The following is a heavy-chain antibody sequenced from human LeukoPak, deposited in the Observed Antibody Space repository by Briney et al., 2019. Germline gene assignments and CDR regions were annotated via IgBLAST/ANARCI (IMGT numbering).Heavy chain of an antibody. V-gene: IGHV4-4*02. D-gene: IGHD3-10*01. Sequence: KPSVTLSLTCAVSGGSISSSYWWSWVRQPPGNGLEWIGETYHSGSTNYNPSLKSRVTISVDKSKNQFSLKLRSVTAADTAVYYCARNFDDSGSLGYYWGQGTLVTVSS. CDR1: GGSISSSYW. CDR3: ARNFDDSGSLGYY. CDR2: TYHSGST. J-gene: IGHJ4*02.